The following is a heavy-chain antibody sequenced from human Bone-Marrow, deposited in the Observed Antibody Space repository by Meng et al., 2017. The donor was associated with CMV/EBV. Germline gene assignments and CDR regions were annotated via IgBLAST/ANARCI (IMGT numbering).Heavy chain of an antibody. CDR1: GFTFSSYS. D-gene: IGHD2-8*01. CDR3: ARDPCPSGVCYLDS. Sequence: GESLKISCAASGFTFSSYSMHWVRQAPGKGLVWVSRINSDGSDTAYAGSVKGRFTISRDNAKNSLYLQMNSLRAEDTAVYYCARDPCPSGVCYLDSWGQGTLVTVSS. J-gene: IGHJ4*02. CDR2: INSDGSDT. V-gene: IGHV3-74*01.